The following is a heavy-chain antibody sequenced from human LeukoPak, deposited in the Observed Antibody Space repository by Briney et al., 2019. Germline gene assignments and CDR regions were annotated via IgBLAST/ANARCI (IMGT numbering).Heavy chain of an antibody. J-gene: IGHJ3*01. Sequence: SETLSLTCTVSGGSISSGGYFWSWTRQHPGKGLEWIGYFYYSGSTYHNPSLKSRVTISVDTSQNQFSLKLTSVTAADTGVYFCARGRPLSAYALDAFDVWGQGTVVSVSS. CDR1: GGSISSGGYF. CDR3: ARGRPLSAYALDAFDV. V-gene: IGHV4-31*03. CDR2: FYYSGST. D-gene: IGHD5-12*01.